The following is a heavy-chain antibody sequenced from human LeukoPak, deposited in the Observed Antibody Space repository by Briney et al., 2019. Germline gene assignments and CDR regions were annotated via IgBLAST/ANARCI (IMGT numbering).Heavy chain of an antibody. V-gene: IGHV3-7*01. D-gene: IGHD3-9*01. CDR2: IKTDGSAT. CDR1: GFTFGNFW. CDR3: VRNLPGTGY. Sequence: GGSLRLSCAASGFTFGNFWINWVRQAPGKGLEWVANIKTDGSATYYADSVKGRFTISRDNAKNSLYLEINSLRVEDTAVYYCVRNLPGTGYWGQGTLVTVSS. J-gene: IGHJ4*02.